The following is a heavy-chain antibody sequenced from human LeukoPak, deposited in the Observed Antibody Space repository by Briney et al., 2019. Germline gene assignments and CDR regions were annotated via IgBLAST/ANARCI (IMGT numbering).Heavy chain of an antibody. CDR1: GFTFSTYG. J-gene: IGHJ6*03. CDR2: ISYDGSNK. CDR3: AKDSYQLQSRVGYMDV. V-gene: IGHV3-30*18. Sequence: GGSLRLSCVASGFTFSTYGIHWVRQAPGKGLEWVAFISYDGSNKYYADSVKGRFTISRDNSKNTLYLQMNSLRVEDTAVYYCAKDSYQLQSRVGYMDVWGTGTTVTVSS. D-gene: IGHD2-2*01.